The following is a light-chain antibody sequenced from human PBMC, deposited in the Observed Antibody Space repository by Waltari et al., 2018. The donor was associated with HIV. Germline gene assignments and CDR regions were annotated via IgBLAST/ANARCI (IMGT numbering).Light chain of an antibody. CDR2: ATS. CDR3: QQTYSNPRT. Sequence: DIQMTQSPSSLSAYVGDRVTITCRTSQSIGNFLNWYQQKPGKAPNLLVYATSSLHSGVPSRFSGSGSGTDFTLTISSLQPGDFATYFCQQTYSNPRTFGPGTEVEIK. V-gene: IGKV1-39*01. CDR1: QSIGNF. J-gene: IGKJ1*01.